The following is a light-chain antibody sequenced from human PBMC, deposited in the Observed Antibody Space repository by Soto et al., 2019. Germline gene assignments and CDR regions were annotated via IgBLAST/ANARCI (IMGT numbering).Light chain of an antibody. Sequence: ESVLMQSPGTLSLSPGERATLSSRASQSVSRNYFAWYQQKPGRAPRLLIYGTSSRATGIPDRFSGSGSGTDFTLTISRLEPEDFAVYYCQQFDTSFLITFGQGTRLEI. J-gene: IGKJ5*01. CDR1: QSVSRNY. CDR2: GTS. CDR3: QQFDTSFLIT. V-gene: IGKV3-20*01.